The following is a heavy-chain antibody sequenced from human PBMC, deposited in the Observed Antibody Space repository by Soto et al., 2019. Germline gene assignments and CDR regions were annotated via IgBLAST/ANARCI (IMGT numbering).Heavy chain of an antibody. V-gene: IGHV4-61*01. D-gene: IGHD2-15*01. CDR2: IYYNGNT. J-gene: IGHJ5*02. Sequence: SETLSLTCTVSGGSVSSGSYYWSWIRQPPGKGLEWIGYIYYNGNTNYNPSLKSRVTISVDTSKSQFSLKLSSVTAADTAVYYCACALYCRGGSRSSDPRGQGTLVTGSS. CDR1: GGSVSSGSYY. CDR3: ACALYCRGGSRSSDP.